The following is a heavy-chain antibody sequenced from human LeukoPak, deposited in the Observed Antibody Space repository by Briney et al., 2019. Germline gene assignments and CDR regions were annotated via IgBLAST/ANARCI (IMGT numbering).Heavy chain of an antibody. V-gene: IGHV4-39*07. CDR3: ARDPPRVGGYYYYMDV. Sequence: PSETLSLTCTVSGGSISSSSYYWGWIRQPPGKGLEWIGSIYTSGSTNYNPSLKSRVTMSVDTSKNQFSLKLSSVTAADTAVYYCARDPPRVGGYYYYMDVWGKGTTVTVSS. CDR2: IYTSGST. D-gene: IGHD1-26*01. CDR1: GGSISSSSYY. J-gene: IGHJ6*03.